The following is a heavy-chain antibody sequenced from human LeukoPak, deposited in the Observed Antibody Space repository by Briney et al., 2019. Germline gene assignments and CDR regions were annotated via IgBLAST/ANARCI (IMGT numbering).Heavy chain of an antibody. V-gene: IGHV3-23*01. Sequence: PGGSLRLYCAAAGFTFSSYAMSWVRPAPGQGLEWVSAISGSVGSTYYADSVKGRFTNSRDNSKYTLYLQMNSLRAGHTAVYYCAKGGYYYLDYCGQGTLGTVSP. CDR1: GFTFSSYA. CDR3: AKGGYYYLDY. CDR2: ISGSVGST. D-gene: IGHD3-22*01. J-gene: IGHJ4*02.